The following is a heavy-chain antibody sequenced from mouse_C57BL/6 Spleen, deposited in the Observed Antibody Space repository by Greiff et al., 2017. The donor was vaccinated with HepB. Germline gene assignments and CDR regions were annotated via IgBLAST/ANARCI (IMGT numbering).Heavy chain of an antibody. CDR2: IDPSDSYT. D-gene: IGHD1-1*01. CDR1: GYTFTSYW. CDR3: ARRGYGSRFDY. V-gene: IGHV1-69*01. J-gene: IGHJ2*01. Sequence: HVQLQQPGAELVMPGASVKLSCKASGYTFTSYWMLWVKQRPGQGLEWIGEIDPSDSYTNYNQKFKGKSTLTVDKSSSTAYMQLSSLTSEDSAVYYCARRGYGSRFDYWGQGTTLTVSS.